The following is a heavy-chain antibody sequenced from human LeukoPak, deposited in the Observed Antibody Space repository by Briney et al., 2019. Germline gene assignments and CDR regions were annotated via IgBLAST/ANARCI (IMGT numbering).Heavy chain of an antibody. D-gene: IGHD1-26*01. Sequence: GGSLRLSCAASGFTFSDYYMSWIRQAPGKGLEWVSYISSSGSTIYYADSVKGRFTISRDNSKNTLYLQMNSLRAEDTAVYYCAKSGVVGARSYFDYWGQGTLVTVSS. V-gene: IGHV3-11*01. J-gene: IGHJ4*02. CDR2: ISSSGSTI. CDR1: GFTFSDYY. CDR3: AKSGVVGARSYFDY.